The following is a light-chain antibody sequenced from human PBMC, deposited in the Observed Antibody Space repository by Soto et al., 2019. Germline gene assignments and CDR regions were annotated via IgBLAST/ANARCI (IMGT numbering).Light chain of an antibody. Sequence: QSALTQPPSASGSPGQSVTISCTGTSSDVGGYNYVSWYQQHPGKAPKLMIYEVSKRPSGVPDRFSGSKSGNTASLTVSGLQAEDEADYYCSSYAGSNNWDFGTGTNLTVL. CDR2: EVS. J-gene: IGLJ1*01. CDR3: SSYAGSNNWD. V-gene: IGLV2-8*01. CDR1: SSDVGGYNY.